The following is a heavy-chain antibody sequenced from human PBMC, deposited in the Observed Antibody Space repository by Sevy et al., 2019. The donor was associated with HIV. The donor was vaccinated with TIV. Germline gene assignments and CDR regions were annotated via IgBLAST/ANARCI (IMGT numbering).Heavy chain of an antibody. CDR3: AIEGTHRGRDY. J-gene: IGHJ4*02. CDR1: GFTLSSQA. D-gene: IGHD1-26*01. V-gene: IGHV3-23*01. Sequence: GGSLRLSCAASGFTLSSQAMSWVRQSPGKGQKWVSIISASGDHTYYADSVKGRFTISRDNSKNTLYLQMNGLRAEDTAVYYCAIEGTHRGRDYGGRGTLVTVSS. CDR2: ISASGDHT.